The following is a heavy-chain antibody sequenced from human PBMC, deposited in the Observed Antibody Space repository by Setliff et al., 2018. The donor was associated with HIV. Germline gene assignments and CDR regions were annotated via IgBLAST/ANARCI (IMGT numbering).Heavy chain of an antibody. D-gene: IGHD3-10*01. Sequence: ASVKVSCKASGYNFTSHDINWVRQAPGQGLEWMGWINPNGGYTNYAQKFLGRVTMTQDTSFTTAYLELSRLGSDDTAVYYCAREGLWFGDRGYYMDVWGTGTAVTVSS. CDR2: INPNGGYT. V-gene: IGHV1-2*02. CDR3: AREGLWFGDRGYYMDV. J-gene: IGHJ6*03. CDR1: GYNFTSHD.